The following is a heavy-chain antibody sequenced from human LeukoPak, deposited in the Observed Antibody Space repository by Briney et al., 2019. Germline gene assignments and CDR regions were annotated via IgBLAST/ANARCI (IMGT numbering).Heavy chain of an antibody. CDR1: GFTFSSYE. D-gene: IGHD5-12*01. CDR3: ARDGYSGYDDAFDI. CDR2: ISSSGSTI. J-gene: IGHJ3*02. Sequence: GGSLRLSCAASGFTFSSYEMNWVRQAPGKGLEWVSYISSSGSTIYYADSVKGRFTISRDNAKNSLYLQINSLRAEDTAVYYCARDGYSGYDDAFDIWGQGTMVTVSS. V-gene: IGHV3-48*03.